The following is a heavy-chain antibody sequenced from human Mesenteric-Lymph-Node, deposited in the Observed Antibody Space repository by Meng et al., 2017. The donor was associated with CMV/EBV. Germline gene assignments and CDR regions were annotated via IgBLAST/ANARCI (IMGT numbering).Heavy chain of an antibody. CDR1: GFTFSDNY. V-gene: IGHV3-11*06. CDR2: ISDDSRFI. Sequence: GFTFSDNYMSLIRQAPGKGLEWVSYISDDSRFINYADSVKGRFTISRDNAKNSLYLQMNSLRVDDTAVYYCARDRRGLVAGSQNFDYWGQGTLVTVSS. D-gene: IGHD6-19*01. CDR3: ARDRRGLVAGSQNFDY. J-gene: IGHJ4*02.